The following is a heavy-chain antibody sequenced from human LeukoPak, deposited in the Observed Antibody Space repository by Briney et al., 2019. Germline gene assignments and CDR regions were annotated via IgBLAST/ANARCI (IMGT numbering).Heavy chain of an antibody. CDR1: GGSISSSSYY. Sequence: PSETLSLTCTVSGGSISSSSYYWGWIRQPPGKGLEWIGSIYYSGSTYYNPSLKSRVTISVDTSKNQFSLKLSSVTAADTAVYYCARRRAAYCGGDCLYYFDYWGQGTLVTVSS. CDR3: ARRRAAYCGGDCLYYFDY. V-gene: IGHV4-39*01. CDR2: IYYSGST. D-gene: IGHD2-21*02. J-gene: IGHJ4*02.